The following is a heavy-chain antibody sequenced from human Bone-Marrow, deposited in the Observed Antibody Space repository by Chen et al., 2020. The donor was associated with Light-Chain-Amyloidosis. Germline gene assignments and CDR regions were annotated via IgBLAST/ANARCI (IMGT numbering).Heavy chain of an antibody. CDR2: ISGSGGSR. CDR3: AKDISYDDILPGYPADAFDI. D-gene: IGHD3-9*01. V-gene: IGHV3-23*01. Sequence: WVRQAPGKGLEWVSTISGSGGSRYYGDSVKGRLTISRDNSKNALFLQMNSLRAEDTAVYYCAKDISYDDILPGYPADAFDIWCQGTMVTGSS. J-gene: IGHJ3*02.